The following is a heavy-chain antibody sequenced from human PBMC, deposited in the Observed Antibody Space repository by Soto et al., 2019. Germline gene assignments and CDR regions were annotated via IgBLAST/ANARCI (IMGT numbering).Heavy chain of an antibody. CDR1: GGSISSYY. Sequence: SETLSLTCTVSGGSISSYYWSWIRQPAGKGLEWIGRIYTSGSTNYNPSLKSRVTMSVDTSKNQFSLKLSSVTAADTAVYYCARIPMYCSGGSCYSYGMDVWGQGTTVTVSS. CDR3: ARIPMYCSGGSCYSYGMDV. J-gene: IGHJ6*02. CDR2: IYTSGST. D-gene: IGHD2-15*01. V-gene: IGHV4-4*07.